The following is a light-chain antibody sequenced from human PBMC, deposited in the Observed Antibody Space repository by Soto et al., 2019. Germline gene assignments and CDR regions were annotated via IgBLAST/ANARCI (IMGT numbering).Light chain of an antibody. V-gene: IGLV2-11*01. CDR1: TSDVGAYSF. CDR3: CSYACAYIDV. CDR2: DVN. J-gene: IGLJ1*01. Sequence: QSVLTQPLSVSGSPGQSITISCTGSTSDVGAYSFASWYQQHPGAAPKLLIHDVNKRPPGVPDRFSASKSGNTASLTISGLQAEDEADYLCCSYACAYIDVFGSGKKVTV.